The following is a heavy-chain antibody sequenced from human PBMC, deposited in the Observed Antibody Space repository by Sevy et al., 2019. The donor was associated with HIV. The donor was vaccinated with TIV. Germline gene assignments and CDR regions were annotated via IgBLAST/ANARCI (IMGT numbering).Heavy chain of an antibody. CDR1: GYTFTGYY. V-gene: IGHV1-2*02. Sequence: ASVKVSCKASGYTFTGYYMHWVRQAPGQGLEWMGWINPNSGGTNYAQKFQGRVTMTRDTSISTAYMELSRLRSDDTAVYYCARTPAASYPGYGMDVWGQGTTVTVSS. D-gene: IGHD2-2*01. CDR2: INPNSGGT. CDR3: ARTPAASYPGYGMDV. J-gene: IGHJ6*02.